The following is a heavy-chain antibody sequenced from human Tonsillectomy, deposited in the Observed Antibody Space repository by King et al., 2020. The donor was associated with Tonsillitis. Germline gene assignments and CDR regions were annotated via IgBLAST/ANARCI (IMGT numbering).Heavy chain of an antibody. Sequence: VQLVESGGDLVQPGRSLRLSCAASGFNFDDYGMHWVRQAPGKGLEWVSGINWNSASIGYADSVKGRFTISRDNAKNSLYLDMNSLRAEDTSFYYCAKAYDSRGSHWGDGFEIWGQGTRVTVSS. CDR2: INWNSASI. J-gene: IGHJ3*02. D-gene: IGHD3-22*01. V-gene: IGHV3-9*01. CDR3: AKAYDSRGSHWGDGFEI. CDR1: GFNFDDYG.